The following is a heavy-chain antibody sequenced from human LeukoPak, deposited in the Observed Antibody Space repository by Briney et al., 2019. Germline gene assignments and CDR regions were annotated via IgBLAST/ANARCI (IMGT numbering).Heavy chain of an antibody. J-gene: IGHJ4*02. D-gene: IGHD6-13*01. V-gene: IGHV3-30*03. CDR3: ASHWAQQVVSDY. CDR1: GFTFSRYG. CDR2: ISYDGKNK. Sequence: GGSLRLSCAASGFTFSRYGMHWVRQAPGKRLEWVAVISYDGKNKYYADSVKGRFTISRDNSKNTLYLQMSSLRAEDTAIYYCASHWAQQVVSDYWGQGTLVTVSS.